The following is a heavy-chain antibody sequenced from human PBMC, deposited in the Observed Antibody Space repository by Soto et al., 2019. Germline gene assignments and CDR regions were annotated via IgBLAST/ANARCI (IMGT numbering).Heavy chain of an antibody. CDR3: AREESIAVAGVFDY. Sequence: PSETLSLTCTVSGGSVSSGSYYWSWIRQPPGKGLEWIGYIYYSGSTNYNPSLKSRVTISVDTSKNQFSLKLSSVTAADTAVYYCAREESIAVAGVFDYWGQGTLVTVSS. CDR2: IYYSGST. D-gene: IGHD6-19*01. CDR1: GGSVSSGSYY. J-gene: IGHJ4*02. V-gene: IGHV4-61*01.